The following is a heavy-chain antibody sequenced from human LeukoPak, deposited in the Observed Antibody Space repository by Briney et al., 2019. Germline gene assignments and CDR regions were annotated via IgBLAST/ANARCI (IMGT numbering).Heavy chain of an antibody. CDR2: ISSSGSTI. V-gene: IGHV3-11*01. CDR1: GFTFSDYY. D-gene: IGHD6-6*01. CDR3: ARDRGSIAARPYYYYYMDV. Sequence: GGSLRLSCAASGFTFSDYYMSWIRQAPGKGLEWVSYISSSGSTIYYADSVKGRFTISGDNAKNSLYLQMNSLRAEDTAVYYCARDRGSIAARPYYYYYMDVWGKGTTVTVSS. J-gene: IGHJ6*03.